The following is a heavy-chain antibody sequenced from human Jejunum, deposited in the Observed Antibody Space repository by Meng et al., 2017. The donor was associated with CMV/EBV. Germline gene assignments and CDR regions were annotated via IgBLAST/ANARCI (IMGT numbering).Heavy chain of an antibody. D-gene: IGHD3-10*01. J-gene: IGHJ4*02. V-gene: IGHV3-7*01. Sequence: FRDHWMSWVRQAPGKGLEWAANIKQDGSEKYFVDSVEGRFTISRDNAKKSLFLQMNRLRVEDTAVYYCAREYYGSGTTGSDFFDSWGLGTLVTVSS. CDR1: FRDHW. CDR2: IKQDGSEK. CDR3: AREYYGSGTTGSDFFDS.